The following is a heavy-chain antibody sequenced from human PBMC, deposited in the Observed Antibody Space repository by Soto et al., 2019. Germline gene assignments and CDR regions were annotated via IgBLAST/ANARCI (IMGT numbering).Heavy chain of an antibody. CDR2: IDSGRSVI. V-gene: IGHV3-48*02. J-gene: IGHJ5*02. CDR3: ARESVSCSGRRCHGLGFDP. CDR1: GFTFAIYS. D-gene: IGHD2-15*01. Sequence: EVQLVESGGGWVQPGGSLRPSCPPLGFTFAIYSSNWVAQAPGRGLGWVASIDSGRSVIYYADSVKGRFTISRDNAKNSLYLQMNSLRDEDTAVYYCARESVSCSGRRCHGLGFDPWGQGTLVTVSS.